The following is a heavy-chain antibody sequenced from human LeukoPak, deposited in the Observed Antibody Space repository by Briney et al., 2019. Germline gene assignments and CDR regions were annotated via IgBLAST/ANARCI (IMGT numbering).Heavy chain of an antibody. D-gene: IGHD3/OR15-3a*01. CDR3: TRDFWTDY. V-gene: IGHV3-21*01. CDR2: ISSSSSYI. Sequence: GGSLRLSCAASGFTFSNCAMTWVRQAPGKGLEWVSSISSSSSYIYYADSVKGRFTISRDNAKNSLYLQMNSLRAEDTAVYYCTRDFWTDYWGQGTLVTVSS. J-gene: IGHJ4*02. CDR1: GFTFSNCA.